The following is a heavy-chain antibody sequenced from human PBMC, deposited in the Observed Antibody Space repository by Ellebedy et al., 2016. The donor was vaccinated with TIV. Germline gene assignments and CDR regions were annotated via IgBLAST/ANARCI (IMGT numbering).Heavy chain of an antibody. Sequence: MPSETLSLTCSVSGSSISSGYYWRCLRHPPGRGLARIGSMFHSGSTYDSPSLTSRVTISVDTSKNQLSLRLSSVTAADTAVYYWARDGAGRWDYWGPGTLVTVSS. V-gene: IGHV4-38-2*02. D-gene: IGHD4-23*01. CDR1: GSSISSGYY. CDR2: MFHSGST. J-gene: IGHJ4*02. CDR3: ARDGAGRWDY.